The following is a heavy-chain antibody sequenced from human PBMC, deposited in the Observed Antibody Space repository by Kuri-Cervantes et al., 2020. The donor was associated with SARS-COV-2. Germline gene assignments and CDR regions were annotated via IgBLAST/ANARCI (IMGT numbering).Heavy chain of an antibody. Sequence: GSLRLSCVVSGGAINTYNWRTWVRQPPGKGLQWIGEIFHGGSTKFNPSLSLRGRVTMSLDKSKNHFSLNLTSVTAADTAVYYCARESTYTFDIWGQGTLVTVSS. CDR1: GGAINTYNW. CDR2: IFHGGST. D-gene: IGHD2-2*02. J-gene: IGHJ3*02. CDR3: ARESTYTFDI. V-gene: IGHV4-4*02.